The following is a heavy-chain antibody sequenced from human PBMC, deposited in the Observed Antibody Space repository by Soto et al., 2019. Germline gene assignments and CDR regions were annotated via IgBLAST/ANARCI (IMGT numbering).Heavy chain of an antibody. CDR2: IYHSGST. Sequence: SETLSLTCAVSGGSISSGGYSWSWIRQPPGKGLEWIGYIYHSGSTYYNPSLKSRVTISVDRSKNQFSLKLSFVTAADTALYYCASARYYYDSSGLPDAFDIWGQGTMVTVSS. CDR1: GGSISSGGYS. J-gene: IGHJ3*02. CDR3: ASARYYYDSSGLPDAFDI. D-gene: IGHD3-22*01. V-gene: IGHV4-30-2*01.